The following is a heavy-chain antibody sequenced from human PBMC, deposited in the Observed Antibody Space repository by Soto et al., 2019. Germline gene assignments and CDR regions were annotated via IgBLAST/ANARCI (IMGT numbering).Heavy chain of an antibody. CDR1: GFTFSSYA. V-gene: IGHV3-30-3*01. Sequence: VQLVESGGGVVQPGRSLRLSCAASGFTFSSYAMHWVRQAPGKGLEWVAVISYDGSNKYYADSVKGRFTISRDNSKNTLYLQMNSLRAEDTAVYYCARGDIVVVPVLSTDEYNWFDPWGQGTLVTVSS. D-gene: IGHD2-2*01. J-gene: IGHJ5*02. CDR3: ARGDIVVVPVLSTDEYNWFDP. CDR2: ISYDGSNK.